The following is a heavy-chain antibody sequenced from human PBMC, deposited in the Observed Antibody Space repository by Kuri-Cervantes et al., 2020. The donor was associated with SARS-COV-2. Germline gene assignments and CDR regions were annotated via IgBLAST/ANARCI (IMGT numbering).Heavy chain of an antibody. J-gene: IGHJ6*03. CDR3: ARVHKAGATYYYYYMDV. D-gene: IGHD1-26*01. CDR1: GFTFSSNY. V-gene: IGHV3-21*01. CDR2: ISSSSSNI. Sequence: GGSLRLSCAASGFTFSSNYMSWVRQAPGKGLEWVSSISSSSSNIYYADSVKGRFTISRDNAKNSLYLQMNSLRAEDTAVYYCARVHKAGATYYYYYMDVWGKGTTVTVSS.